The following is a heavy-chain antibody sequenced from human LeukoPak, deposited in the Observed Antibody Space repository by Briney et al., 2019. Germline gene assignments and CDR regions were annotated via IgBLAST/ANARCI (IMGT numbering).Heavy chain of an antibody. CDR2: ISYDGSNK. V-gene: IGHV3-30*04. CDR3: ARGISVDIVATTYQFYYGGSHDY. J-gene: IGHJ4*02. CDR1: GFTFSSYA. D-gene: IGHD5-12*01. Sequence: GGSLRLSCAASGFTFSSYAMHWVRQAPGKGLEWVAVISYDGSNKYYADSVKGRFTISRDNSKNTLYLQMNSLRAQDTAVYYCARGISVDIVATTYQFYYGGSHDYWGQGTLVTVSS.